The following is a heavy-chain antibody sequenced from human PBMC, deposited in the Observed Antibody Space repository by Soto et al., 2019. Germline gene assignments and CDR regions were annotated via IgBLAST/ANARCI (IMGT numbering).Heavy chain of an antibody. D-gene: IGHD3-10*01. CDR2: IIPIFGTA. CDR3: ARDHAGDIWFGELSGYYYGMDV. CDR1: GGTFSSYA. V-gene: IGHV1-69*13. Sequence: ASVKVSCKASGGTFSSYAISWVRQAPGQGLEWMGGIIPIFGTANYAQKFQGRVTITADESTSTAYMELSSLRSEDTAVYYCARDHAGDIWFGELSGYYYGMDVWGQGTTVTVSS. J-gene: IGHJ6*02.